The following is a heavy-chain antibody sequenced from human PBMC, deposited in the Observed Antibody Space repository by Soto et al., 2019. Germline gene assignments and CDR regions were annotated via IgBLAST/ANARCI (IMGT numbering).Heavy chain of an antibody. Sequence: GGALRLSCAASGFTFSNAGMNWVRQGPGKGLEWLGRIKSKVDGGTADYGAATKGRFNISRDDLKNMLYLQMNSLKPDDTAVYYCTTLSYLYYDGMDVWGQGTTVTVSS. CDR3: TTLSYLYYDGMDV. J-gene: IGHJ6*02. D-gene: IGHD2-2*01. V-gene: IGHV3-15*01. CDR2: IKSKVDGGTA. CDR1: GFTFSNAG.